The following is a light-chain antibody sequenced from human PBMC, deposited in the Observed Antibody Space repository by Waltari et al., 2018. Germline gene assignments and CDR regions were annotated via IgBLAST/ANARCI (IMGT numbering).Light chain of an antibody. CDR2: DAS. J-gene: IGKJ5*01. Sequence: EVVLTQSPATLSLSPGERATLSCRASRSVSSYLAWYQQKPGQAPRLLIYDASNRATGIPARFSGSGSGTDFTLTISTPEPEDFAVYYCQQRSNWPPITFGQGTRLEIK. CDR3: QQRSNWPPIT. CDR1: RSVSSY. V-gene: IGKV3-11*01.